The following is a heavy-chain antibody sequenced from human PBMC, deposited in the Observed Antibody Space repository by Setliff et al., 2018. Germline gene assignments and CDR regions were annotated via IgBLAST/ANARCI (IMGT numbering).Heavy chain of an antibody. Sequence: ASVKVSCKASGYTFTSYGISWVRQAPGQGLEWMGYISAYNGHTNYAEKVQGRIAMTTDTSTNTAYMELRNLRSVTAADTAVYYCARGRNIEARLLDSWGQGNLVTVSS. J-gene: IGHJ4*02. V-gene: IGHV1-18*01. CDR3: ARGRNIEARLLDS. CDR2: ISAYNGHT. CDR1: GYTFTSYG. D-gene: IGHD6-6*01.